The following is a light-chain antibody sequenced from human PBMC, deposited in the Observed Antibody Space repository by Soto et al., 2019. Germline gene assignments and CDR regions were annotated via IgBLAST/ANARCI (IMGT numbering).Light chain of an antibody. CDR1: QSLLHSNGYTY. CDR2: WGS. CDR3: MQALQTPWT. Sequence: DIVMTQSPLSLPVTPGEPASVSCRSSQSLLHSNGYTYLDWYLQKPGQSPQLLIYWGSIRASGVPDRFSGSGSGTDFTLKISRVEAEDVGVYYCMQALQTPWTFGQGTKVDIK. J-gene: IGKJ1*01. V-gene: IGKV2-28*01.